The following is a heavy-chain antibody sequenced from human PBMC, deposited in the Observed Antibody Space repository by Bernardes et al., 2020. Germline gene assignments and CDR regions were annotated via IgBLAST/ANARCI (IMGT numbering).Heavy chain of an antibody. Sequence: RGSLCLSCAVSGFTFSSSEMNWVRQAPGPGLEWVSYIGSSGSTLYYADFVRGRFTISRDSAKNSLYLQMNSLTAEDTAVYYCARAWGSNPDAFDIWGQGTMVTVSS. CDR1: GFTFSSSE. CDR2: IGSSGSTL. CDR3: ARAWGSNPDAFDI. D-gene: IGHD3-16*01. V-gene: IGHV3-48*03. J-gene: IGHJ3*02.